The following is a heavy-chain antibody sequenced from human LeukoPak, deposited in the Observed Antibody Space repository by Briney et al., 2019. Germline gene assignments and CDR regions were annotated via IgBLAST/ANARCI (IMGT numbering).Heavy chain of an antibody. J-gene: IGHJ4*02. V-gene: IGHV4-34*01. Sequence: PSETLSLTCAVYVGSFSGYYWSWIRQPPGKGLEWIGEINHSGSTNYNPSLKSRITISEDTSKNQVSLKLSSVNAADTAVYYCAVRSGVGFDYWGQGALVTVSS. CDR3: AVRSGVGFDY. CDR2: INHSGST. D-gene: IGHD3-3*01. CDR1: VGSFSGYY.